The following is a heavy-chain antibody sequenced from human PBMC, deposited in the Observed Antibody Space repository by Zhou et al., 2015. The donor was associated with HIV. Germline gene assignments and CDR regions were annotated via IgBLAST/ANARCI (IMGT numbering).Heavy chain of an antibody. Sequence: QVQLVQSGAEVKKPGSSVKVSCKASGGTFSSYAISWVRQAPGQGLEWMGGIIPIFGTANYAQKFQGRVTITADESTSTAYMELSSLRSEDTAVYYCARDFFRGWVVRGPSVFDPWGQGTLVTVSS. CDR1: GGTFSSYA. D-gene: IGHD3-22*01. CDR2: IIPIFGTA. V-gene: IGHV1-69*01. J-gene: IGHJ5*02. CDR3: ARDFFRGWVVRGPSVFDP.